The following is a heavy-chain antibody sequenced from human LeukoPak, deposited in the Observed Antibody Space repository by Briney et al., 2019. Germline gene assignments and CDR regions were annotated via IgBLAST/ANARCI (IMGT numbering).Heavy chain of an antibody. J-gene: IGHJ5*02. Sequence: KTSETLSLTCTVSGGSISSYYWSWIRQPPGKGLEWIGYIYYSGSTNYNPSLKSRVTISVDTSKNQFSLKLSSVTAADTAVYYCARHSYYDSSGYSPWGQGTLVTVSS. CDR3: ARHSYYDSSGYSP. CDR2: IYYSGST. V-gene: IGHV4-59*08. CDR1: GGSISSYY. D-gene: IGHD3-22*01.